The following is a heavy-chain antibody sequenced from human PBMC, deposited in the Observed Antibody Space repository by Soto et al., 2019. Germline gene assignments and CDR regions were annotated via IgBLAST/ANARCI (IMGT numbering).Heavy chain of an antibody. V-gene: IGHV3-73*01. Sequence: EVQLVESGGGLVQPGGSLKLSCAASGFTVSGSAVHWVRQASGKGLEWVGRIRSKTNSYATAYAASVKGSVTFPRDVSKDTAYLQMNSLKTEDTAVYYCTIHLGELSFQRAFDICCQGTTVTVSS. J-gene: IGHJ3*02. CDR3: TIHLGELSFQRAFDI. CDR2: IRSKTNSYAT. D-gene: IGHD3-16*02. CDR1: GFTVSGSA.